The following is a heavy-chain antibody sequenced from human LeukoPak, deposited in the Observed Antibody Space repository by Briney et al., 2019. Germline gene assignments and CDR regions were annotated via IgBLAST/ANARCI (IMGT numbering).Heavy chain of an antibody. CDR1: GFTFSSYA. J-gene: IGHJ4*02. V-gene: IGHV3-30-3*01. CDR2: ISDDGSRQ. Sequence: GGSLRLSCAASGFTFSSYAMSWVRQAPGKGLEWVAFISDDGSRQHYADSVKGRFTISRDNSKNTLNLQMNSLRAEDTAVYYCVKDRTGTYTLDYWGQGTLVTVSS. D-gene: IGHD3-10*01. CDR3: VKDRTGTYTLDY.